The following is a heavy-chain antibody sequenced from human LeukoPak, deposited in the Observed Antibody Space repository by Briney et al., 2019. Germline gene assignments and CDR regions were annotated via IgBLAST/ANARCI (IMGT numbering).Heavy chain of an antibody. CDR3: ARVGATGTTSPFDY. CDR2: INPNSGGT. CDR1: GYTFTGYY. Sequence: ASVKVSCKASGYTFTGYYMHWVRQAPGQGLEWMGWINPNSGGTNYAQKFQGRVTMTRDTSISTACMELSRLRSDDTAVYYCARVGATGTTSPFDYWGQRTLVTVSS. V-gene: IGHV1-2*02. J-gene: IGHJ4*02. D-gene: IGHD1-1*01.